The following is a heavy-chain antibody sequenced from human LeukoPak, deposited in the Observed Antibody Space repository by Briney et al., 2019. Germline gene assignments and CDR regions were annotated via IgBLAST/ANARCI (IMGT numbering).Heavy chain of an antibody. CDR2: INPSGGST. V-gene: IGHV1-46*01. CDR3: AMGNCSSTSCPGGRYFDY. Sequence: ASVKVSCKASGYTFTSYYMHWVRQAPGQGLEWMGIINPSGGSTSYAQKFQGRVTMTRDTSTSTVYMELSSLRSEDTAVYYCAMGNCSSTSCPGGRYFDYWGQGTLVTVSS. J-gene: IGHJ4*02. CDR1: GYTFTSYY. D-gene: IGHD2-2*01.